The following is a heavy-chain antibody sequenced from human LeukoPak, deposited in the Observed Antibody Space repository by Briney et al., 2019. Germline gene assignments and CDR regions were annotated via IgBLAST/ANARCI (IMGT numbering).Heavy chain of an antibody. Sequence: ASVTVSYMASGYMFNKFGINWVRQAPGQGLEGMGWISPYTCNTNFPQKLQDRVTITTDTSTRTAYMEVRSLTSDDTAVYYCARDATRVTTSGGLRSPAEYWGQGTLVTVSS. CDR2: ISPYTCNT. CDR3: ARDATRVTTSGGLRSPAEY. D-gene: IGHD2-15*01. J-gene: IGHJ4*02. V-gene: IGHV1-18*01. CDR1: GYMFNKFG.